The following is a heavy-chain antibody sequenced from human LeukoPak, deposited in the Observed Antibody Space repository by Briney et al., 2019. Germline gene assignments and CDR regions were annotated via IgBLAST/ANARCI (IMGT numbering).Heavy chain of an antibody. CDR3: ARRGGHGGSFDY. D-gene: IGHD4-23*01. J-gene: IGHJ4*02. Sequence: SETLSLTCAVSGGSISGYYWSWIRQPPGKGLEWIGYIYYSGSGSTNYNPSLKSRVTISVDTSKNQFSLKLSSVTAADTAVYYCARRGGHGGSFDYWGQGTLVTVSS. CDR2: IYYSGSGST. V-gene: IGHV4-59*08. CDR1: GGSISGYY.